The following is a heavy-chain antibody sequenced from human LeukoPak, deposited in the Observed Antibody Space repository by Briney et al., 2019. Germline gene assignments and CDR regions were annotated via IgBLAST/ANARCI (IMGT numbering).Heavy chain of an antibody. D-gene: IGHD1-1*01. CDR2: IYSGGST. CDR1: GFTVSSNY. J-gene: IGHJ4*02. V-gene: IGHV3-66*01. CDR3: ARGANWPGKFDY. Sequence: GGSLTLSCAASGFTVSSNYMSWVRQAPGKGLEWVSVIYSGGSTYYADSVKGRFTISRDNSKNTLYLQMNSLRAEDTAVYYCARGANWPGKFDYWGQGTLVPVSS.